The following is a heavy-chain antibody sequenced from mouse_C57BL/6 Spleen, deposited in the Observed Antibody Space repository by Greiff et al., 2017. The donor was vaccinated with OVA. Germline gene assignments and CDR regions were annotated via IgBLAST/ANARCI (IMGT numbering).Heavy chain of an antibody. D-gene: IGHD1-1*01. CDR2: ISYSGST. CDR1: GYSITSDY. V-gene: IGHV3-8*01. J-gene: IGHJ4*01. CDR3: ARGPLYYYGSSPYAMDY. Sequence: VQLKESGPGLAKPSQTLSLTCSVTGYSITSDYWNWIRKFPGNKLEYMGYISYSGSTYYNPSLKSRISITRDTSKNQYYLQLNSVTTEDTATYYCARGPLYYYGSSPYAMDYWGQGTSVTVSS.